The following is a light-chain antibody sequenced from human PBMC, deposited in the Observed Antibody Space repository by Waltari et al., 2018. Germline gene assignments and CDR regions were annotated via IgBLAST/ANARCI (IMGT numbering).Light chain of an antibody. J-gene: IGKJ1*01. CDR3: MQGKNLRA. Sequence: EIVVTQTPLSLSVTPGQPASISCKSSQSLLARNGKNYLFWYVQKPGQSQQLLIYETSSRFSGVSDKFSGSGSVTDFTLKISRVEAEDVGIYYCMQGKNLRAFGQGTKVEI. V-gene: IGKV2-29*03. CDR2: ETS. CDR1: QSLLARNGKNY.